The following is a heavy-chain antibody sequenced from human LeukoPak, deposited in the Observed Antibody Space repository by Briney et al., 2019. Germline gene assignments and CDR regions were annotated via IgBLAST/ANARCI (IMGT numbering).Heavy chain of an antibody. J-gene: IGHJ5*02. CDR1: GGSFSGYY. CDR3: ARGSSYYDILTGYYGARDWFDP. V-gene: IGHV4-34*01. Sequence: SETLSLTCAVYGGSFSGYYWSWIRQPPGKGLEWIGEINHSGSTNYSPSLKSRVTISVDTSKNQFSLKLSSVTAADTAVYYCARGSSYYDILTGYYGARDWFDPWGQGTLVTVSS. CDR2: INHSGST. D-gene: IGHD3-9*01.